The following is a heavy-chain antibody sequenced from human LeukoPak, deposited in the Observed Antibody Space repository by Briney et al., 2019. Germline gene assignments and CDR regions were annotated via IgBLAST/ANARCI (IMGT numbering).Heavy chain of an antibody. CDR1: GFTFSSYG. CDR2: IRNDGINK. D-gene: IGHD1-14*01. CDR3: ARDSGGNYFDY. J-gene: IGHJ4*02. Sequence: GGSLRLSCAVSGFTFSSYGMHWVRQAPGKGLEWVAFIRNDGINKYYADSVKGRSTISRDNSKNTLYLEMNSLRPEDTAVYYCARDSGGNYFDYWGQGTLVTVSS. V-gene: IGHV3-30*02.